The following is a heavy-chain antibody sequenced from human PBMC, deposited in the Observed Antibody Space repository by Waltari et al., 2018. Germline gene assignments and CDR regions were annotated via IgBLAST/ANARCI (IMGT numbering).Heavy chain of an antibody. D-gene: IGHD4-17*01. Sequence: DVQLAESGGGLVQPGRSLRLSCTTSGFTFVDYSMNWVRQAPGQGREGVGFIRSKAYGETTDYAASVRGRFTISRDDSKSIAYLQMNSLKTEDTAIYFCARDLMYGEHPLFDRWGQGTLVTVSS. J-gene: IGHJ5*02. CDR2: IRSKAYGETT. CDR3: ARDLMYGEHPLFDR. V-gene: IGHV3-49*04. CDR1: GFTFVDYS.